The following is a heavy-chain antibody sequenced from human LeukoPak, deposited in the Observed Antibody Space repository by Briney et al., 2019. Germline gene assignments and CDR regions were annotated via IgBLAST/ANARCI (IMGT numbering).Heavy chain of an antibody. D-gene: IGHD4-17*01. CDR3: ARDDYATFDP. CDR1: GFTFSSYS. V-gene: IGHV3-21*01. J-gene: IGHJ5*02. CDR2: ISSSSSYI. Sequence: KTGGSLRLSCAASGFTFSSYSMNWVRQAPGKGLEWVSSISSSSSYIYYADSVKGRFTISRDNAKNSLYLQMNSLRAEDTDVYYCARDDYATFDPWGQGTLVTVSS.